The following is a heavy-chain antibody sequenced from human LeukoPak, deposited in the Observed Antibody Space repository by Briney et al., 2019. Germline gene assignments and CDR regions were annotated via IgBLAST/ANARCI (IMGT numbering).Heavy chain of an antibody. J-gene: IGHJ3*02. V-gene: IGHV1-2*02. CDR2: INPKSGGT. Sequence: GASVKVSCKTSGYTFTGYYMRWVRQAPGQGLEWMGWINPKSGGTNYAQKFQGRVTMTRDTSISTAYMDMSSLRSDDTAVYYCARNLWFGESSDAFDMWGQGTMVTVSS. D-gene: IGHD3-10*01. CDR1: GYTFTGYY. CDR3: ARNLWFGESSDAFDM.